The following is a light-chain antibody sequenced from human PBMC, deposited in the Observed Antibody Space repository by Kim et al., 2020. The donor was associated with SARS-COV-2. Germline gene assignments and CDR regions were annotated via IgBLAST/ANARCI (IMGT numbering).Light chain of an antibody. CDR1: RLGNTY. V-gene: IGLV3-1*01. Sequence: SYELTQPPSVSVSPGQTATIPCSGDRLGNTYACWYQQKPGQSPVLVLYQDTKRPSGIPERFSGSNSGNTATLTISGTQAMDEADYYCQAWDTTTVVFGGG. CDR3: QAWDTTTVV. CDR2: QDT. J-gene: IGLJ2*01.